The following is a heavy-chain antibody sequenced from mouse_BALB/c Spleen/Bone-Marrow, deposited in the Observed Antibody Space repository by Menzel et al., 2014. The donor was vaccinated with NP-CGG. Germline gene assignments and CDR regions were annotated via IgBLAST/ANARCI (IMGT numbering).Heavy chain of an antibody. D-gene: IGHD1-3*01. J-gene: IGHJ4*01. Sequence: QVQLQQSGPGLVAPSQRLSITCTVSGFSLTDYGVSWIRQPPGKGPEWLGVIWGGGSTYYNSALKSRLSISKDNSKSQVFLKMNSLQTDDTAMYYCAKHRLTYYAMDYWGQGTSVTVSS. CDR1: GFSLTDYG. V-gene: IGHV2-6-5*01. CDR3: AKHRLTYYAMDY. CDR2: IWGGGST.